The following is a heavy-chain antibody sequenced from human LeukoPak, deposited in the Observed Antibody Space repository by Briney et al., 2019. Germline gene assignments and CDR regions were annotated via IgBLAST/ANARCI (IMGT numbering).Heavy chain of an antibody. J-gene: IGHJ5*02. Sequence: SETLSLTCAVYGGSFSGYYWSWIRQPPGKGLEWIGEINHSGSTNYNPSLKSRVTISVDTSKNQFSLKLSSVTAADTAVYYCARGAYDYVWGSYRYNWFDPWGQGTLVTVSS. CDR3: ARGAYDYVWGSYRYNWFDP. D-gene: IGHD3-16*02. V-gene: IGHV4-34*01. CDR2: INHSGST. CDR1: GGSFSGYY.